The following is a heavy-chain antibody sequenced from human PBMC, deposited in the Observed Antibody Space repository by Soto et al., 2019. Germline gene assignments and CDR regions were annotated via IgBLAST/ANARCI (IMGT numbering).Heavy chain of an antibody. CDR3: ARGENYDFWSGYSYYYGMDV. Sequence: ASVKVSCKASGYTFTGYYMHWVRQAPGQGLEWMGWINPNSGGTNYAQKFQGRVTMTRDTSISTAYMELSRLRSDDTAVYYCARGENYDFWSGYSYYYGMDVWGQGTTDTVSS. V-gene: IGHV1-2*02. CDR1: GYTFTGYY. CDR2: INPNSGGT. D-gene: IGHD3-3*01. J-gene: IGHJ6*02.